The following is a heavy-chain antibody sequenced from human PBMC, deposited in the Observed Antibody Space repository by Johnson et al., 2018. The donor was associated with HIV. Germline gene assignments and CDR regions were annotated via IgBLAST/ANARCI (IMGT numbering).Heavy chain of an antibody. V-gene: IGHV3-30*14. J-gene: IGHJ3*02. CDR2: ISYDGSNK. CDR3: AKVLIVATGERAFDI. D-gene: IGHD5-12*01. Sequence: QVQLVESGGGVVQPGRSLRLSCAASGFTFSSYAMHWVRQAPGKGLEWVAVISYDGSNKYYADSVKGRFTVSSDNSKNTLCLQMNSLRAEDTAVYYCAKVLIVATGERAFDIWGQGTMVTVSS. CDR1: GFTFSSYA.